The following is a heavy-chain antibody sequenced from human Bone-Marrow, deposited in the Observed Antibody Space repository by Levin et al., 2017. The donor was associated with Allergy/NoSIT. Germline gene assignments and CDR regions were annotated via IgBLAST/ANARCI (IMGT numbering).Heavy chain of an antibody. J-gene: IGHJ3*02. CDR1: GGSVSSGSYY. Sequence: SETLSLTCTVSGGSVSSGSYYWSWIRQPPGKGLEWIGYIYYSGSTNYNPSLKSRVTISVDTSKNQFSLKLSSVTAADTAVYYCARDKYAVDAFDSWGQGTMVTVSS. CDR2: IYYSGST. V-gene: IGHV4-61*01. CDR3: ARDKYAVDAFDS. D-gene: IGHD2-2*01.